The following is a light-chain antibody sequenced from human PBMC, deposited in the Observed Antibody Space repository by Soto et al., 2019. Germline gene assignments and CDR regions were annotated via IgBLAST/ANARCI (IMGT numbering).Light chain of an antibody. CDR2: GAS. CDR1: QSVSSD. V-gene: IGKV3-15*01. J-gene: IGKJ4*01. Sequence: EIVMTQSPATLSVSPGERATLSCRASQSVSSDLAWYQQKPGQAPRLLIYGASTRATGIPARFSGSGSGTEFTLTISSLQSEDVAVYYCHQNNNWPLTFGGGTKVEIK. CDR3: HQNNNWPLT.